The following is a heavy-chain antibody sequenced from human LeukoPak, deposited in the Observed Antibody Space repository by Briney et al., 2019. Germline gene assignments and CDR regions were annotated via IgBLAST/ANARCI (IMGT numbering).Heavy chain of an antibody. CDR1: GFTLSSYW. CDR3: ARFVVVTAGDY. D-gene: IGHD2-21*02. V-gene: IGHV3-74*01. Sequence: GGSLRLSCSASGFTLSSYWMHWVRQAPGKGLVWVARLHSNGAFTTYADSVKGRFTISRDTAKNTLYLQMSSLRVEDTAVYYCARFVVVTAGDYWGQGTLVTVSS. J-gene: IGHJ4*01. CDR2: LHSNGAFT.